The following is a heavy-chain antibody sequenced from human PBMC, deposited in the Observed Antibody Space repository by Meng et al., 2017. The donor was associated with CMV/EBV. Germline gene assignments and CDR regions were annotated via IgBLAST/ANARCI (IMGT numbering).Heavy chain of an antibody. CDR1: ESTIGSEA. V-gene: IGHV3-23*01. CDR2: ISGSGGRT. CDR3: AKGGGIAARRPLDP. D-gene: IGHD6-6*01. J-gene: IGHJ5*02. Sequence: SESTIGSEARGGDRRAGGKGMEWVSAISGSGGRTYYADSVKGRFTISRDNSKNTLYLQMNSLRAEDTAVYYCAKGGGIAARRPLDPWGQGTLVTVSS.